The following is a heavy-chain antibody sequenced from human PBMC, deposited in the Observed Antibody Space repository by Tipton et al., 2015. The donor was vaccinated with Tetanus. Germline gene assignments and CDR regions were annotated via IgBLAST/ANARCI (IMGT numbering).Heavy chain of an antibody. V-gene: IGHV5-51*01. D-gene: IGHD3-22*01. CDR2: IYTGDSDT. Sequence: MQLVQSGAEVKKPGESLKISCKGSGYSFTSYWIGWVRQMPGKGMEWMGIIYTGDSDTRYSPPSQGQVTISADKSTSTAYLQWSSLKASDTAMYYCARRYDSSGYYYASFDYWGQGTLVTVSS. CDR1: GYSFTSYW. J-gene: IGHJ4*02. CDR3: ARRYDSSGYYYASFDY.